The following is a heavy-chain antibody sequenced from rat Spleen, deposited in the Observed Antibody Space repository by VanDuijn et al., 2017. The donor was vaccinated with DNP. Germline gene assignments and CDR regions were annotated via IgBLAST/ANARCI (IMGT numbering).Heavy chain of an antibody. CDR2: IWSGGST. J-gene: IGHJ2*01. CDR3: TRSQLGAPFDY. V-gene: IGHV2-15*01. CDR1: GVSLSNFG. Sequence: QVQLRESGPGLVQPSQILSLTCTVSGVSLSNFGINWVRQPPGKGLEWVGAIWSGGSTDYNSALKSRLSISRDTSKSQVFLKMNSQQTEDTAIYFCTRSQLGAPFDYWGQGVMVTVSS. D-gene: IGHD5-1*01.